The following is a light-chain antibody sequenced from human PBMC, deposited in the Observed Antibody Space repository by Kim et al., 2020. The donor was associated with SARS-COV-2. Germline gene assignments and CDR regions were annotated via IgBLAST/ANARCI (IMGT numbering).Light chain of an antibody. Sequence: DIQMTQSPSTLSASVGDRVTITCRASQSISGWLAWYQQKPGKAPKLLIFDASNLESGVPSRFSGSGSGTEFTLTISSLQPDDFATYYCQQYYTYPPLTFGQGTKVDIK. CDR2: DAS. CDR1: QSISGW. J-gene: IGKJ1*01. V-gene: IGKV1-5*01. CDR3: QQYYTYPPLT.